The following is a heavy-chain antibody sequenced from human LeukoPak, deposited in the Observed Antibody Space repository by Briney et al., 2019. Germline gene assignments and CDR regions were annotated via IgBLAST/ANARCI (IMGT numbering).Heavy chain of an antibody. CDR1: GGSFSGYY. J-gene: IGHJ5*02. CDR3: AKSYDTLTPAPHDP. D-gene: IGHD3-9*01. Sequence: SETLSLTCAVYGGSFSGYYWSWIRQPPGKGLEWIGEINHSGSTNYNPSLKSRVTISVDTSKNQFSLKLRSVTAADTAVYYCAKSYDTLTPAPHDPWGQGILVTVSS. V-gene: IGHV4-34*01. CDR2: INHSGST.